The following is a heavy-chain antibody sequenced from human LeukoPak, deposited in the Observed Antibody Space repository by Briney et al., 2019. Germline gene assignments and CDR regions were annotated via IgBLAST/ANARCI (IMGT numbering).Heavy chain of an antibody. CDR2: IYYSGST. CDR1: GGSISSYY. D-gene: IGHD6-13*01. J-gene: IGHJ5*02. Sequence: SETLSLTCTVSGGSISSYYWSWIRQPPGKGLEWIGYIYYSGSTNYNPSLKSRVTISVDTSKNQFSLKLSSATAADTAVYYCARGPIIAAAGTGNWFDPWGQGTLVTVSS. CDR3: ARGPIIAAAGTGNWFDP. V-gene: IGHV4-59*01.